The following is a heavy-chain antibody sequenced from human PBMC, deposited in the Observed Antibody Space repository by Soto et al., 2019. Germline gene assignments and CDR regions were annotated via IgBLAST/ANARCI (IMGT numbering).Heavy chain of an antibody. V-gene: IGHV4-39*01. Sequence: PSETLSLTCTVSGGSISSSSYYWGWIRQPPGKGLEWIGSIYYSGSTYYNPSLKSRVTISVDTSKNQFSLKLSSVTAADTAVYYCARPNGDYASFDYWGQGTLVTVSS. CDR1: GGSISSSSYY. D-gene: IGHD4-17*01. CDR2: IYYSGST. J-gene: IGHJ4*02. CDR3: ARPNGDYASFDY.